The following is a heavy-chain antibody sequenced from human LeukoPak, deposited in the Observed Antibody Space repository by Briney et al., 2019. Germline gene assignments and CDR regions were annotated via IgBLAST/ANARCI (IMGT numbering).Heavy chain of an antibody. CDR2: ISGSSGSI. J-gene: IGHJ4*02. D-gene: IGHD2-2*01. CDR1: GFTFSSYA. Sequence: GGSLRLSCAASGFTFSSYAMSWVRQAPGKGLEWVSHISGSSGSIYYADSVKGRFTISRDNSKNTLYLQLNSLRAGDTATYYCAKGPPFCSSTTCSLFDFWGQGTLVTVSS. V-gene: IGHV3-23*01. CDR3: AKGPPFCSSTTCSLFDF.